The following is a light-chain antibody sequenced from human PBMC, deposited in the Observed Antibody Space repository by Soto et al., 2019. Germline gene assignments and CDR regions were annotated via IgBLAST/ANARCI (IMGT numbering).Light chain of an antibody. CDR3: QQYHISPFT. CDR1: QSVTSNF. V-gene: IGKV3-20*01. J-gene: IGKJ1*01. CDR2: GAS. Sequence: EIVLTQSPGTLSLSPGERATLSCRASQSVTSNFLAWYQQKPGQAPRLIIYGASDTATGIPGRFSGSGFGTDFTLTISRLEPDDFAVYYCQQYHISPFTFGQGTKVDIK.